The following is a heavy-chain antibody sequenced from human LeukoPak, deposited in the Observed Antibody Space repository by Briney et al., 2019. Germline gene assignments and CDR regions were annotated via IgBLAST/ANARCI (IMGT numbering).Heavy chain of an antibody. V-gene: IGHV3-33*01. CDR3: ARDASGTINAFDI. CDR1: GFTFSDHG. J-gene: IGHJ3*02. Sequence: EGSLRLSCAASGFTFSDHGMHWVRQAPGKGLEWVAVIWFDGSNKYYADSVEGRFTVSRDNSKYTLNLQMNSLRAEDTAVYYCARDASGTINAFDIWGQGTTVTVSS. CDR2: IWFDGSNK. D-gene: IGHD3-10*01.